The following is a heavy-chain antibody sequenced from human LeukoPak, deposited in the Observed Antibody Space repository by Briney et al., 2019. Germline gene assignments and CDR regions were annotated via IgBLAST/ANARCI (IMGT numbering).Heavy chain of an antibody. D-gene: IGHD3-10*01. J-gene: IGHJ5*02. Sequence: GGSLRLSCAGFGFTFIDYSMTWVRQAPGKGLEWVSSISTSSTFIFYAESVKGRFTISRDNAQSSVYLQMNSLRAEDTAVHYCAREGSGWFDPWGQGTLVTVSS. CDR3: AREGSGWFDP. V-gene: IGHV3-21*01. CDR1: GFTFIDYS. CDR2: ISTSSTFI.